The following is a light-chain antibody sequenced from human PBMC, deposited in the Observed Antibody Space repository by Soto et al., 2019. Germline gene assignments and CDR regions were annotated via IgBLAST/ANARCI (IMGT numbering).Light chain of an antibody. V-gene: IGLV2-14*03. CDR1: RSDIGGYDY. Sequence: QSALTQPASVSGSPGQSITISCTGTRSDIGGYDYVSWYQQHPGKAPKLMIYDVTNRPSGVSNRFSGSKSGNTASLTISGLQAEDEADYSCSSYTTISTFVFGTGTKLTVL. J-gene: IGLJ1*01. CDR3: SSYTTISTFV. CDR2: DVT.